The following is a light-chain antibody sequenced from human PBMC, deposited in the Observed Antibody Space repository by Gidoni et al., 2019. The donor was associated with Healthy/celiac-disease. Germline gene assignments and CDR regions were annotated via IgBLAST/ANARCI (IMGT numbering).Light chain of an antibody. CDR3: QQRSNWLT. CDR1: QSVSSS. J-gene: IGKJ4*01. CDR2: DAS. Sequence: EIVLTQSPATLSLSPGERATLSCRASQSVSSSLAWYQQKPGQAPRLLIYDASNRATGIPARFSGSGSGTDVTLTISSLETEDFAVYYCQQRSNWLTFGGGTKVEIK. V-gene: IGKV3-11*01.